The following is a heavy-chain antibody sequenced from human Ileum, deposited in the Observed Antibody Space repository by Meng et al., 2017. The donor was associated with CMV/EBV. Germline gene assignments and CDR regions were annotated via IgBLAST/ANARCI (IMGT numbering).Heavy chain of an antibody. CDR1: GGVISSYY. Sequence: QLQLQESGPGLAKPSETLSLTCSLFGGVISSYYWTWIRQPPGKGLEWIGYIYHSGITNYNPSLRSRFTISVDTSKNQFSLKLNSVTAADTAIYYCARGRIYYDYWGRGAPVTVSS. CDR2: IYHSGIT. J-gene: IGHJ4*02. V-gene: IGHV4-59*01. D-gene: IGHD2/OR15-2a*01. CDR3: ARGRIYYDY.